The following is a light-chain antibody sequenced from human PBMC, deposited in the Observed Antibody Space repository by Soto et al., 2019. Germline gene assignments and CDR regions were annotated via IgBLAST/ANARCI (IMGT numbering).Light chain of an antibody. Sequence: EIVMTQSPATLSVSPGERATLSCRASQSVRSNLAWYQQKPGQAPRLFIYEASTRATGIPARFSGSGSGTEFTLTISSLQSEYFAVYYCQQYNNWPFTFGPGTKVDIK. CDR1: QSVRSN. V-gene: IGKV3-15*01. CDR2: EAS. J-gene: IGKJ3*01. CDR3: QQYNNWPFT.